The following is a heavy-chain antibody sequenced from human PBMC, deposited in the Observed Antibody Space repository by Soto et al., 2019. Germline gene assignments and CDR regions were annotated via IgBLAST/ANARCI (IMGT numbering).Heavy chain of an antibody. CDR2: IYRPGGT. CDR1: GFTVSNHY. Sequence: VQLVESGGDLVQPGGSLRLSCAASGFTVSNHYMSWVRQAPGKGLEWVALIYRPGGTYYAASVKGRFTISRDNSRNTLYPQMNGLRVEDTAVYYCAGGPNRGYWCQGTVVTVSP. J-gene: IGHJ4*02. D-gene: IGHD3-10*01. CDR3: AGGPNRGY. V-gene: IGHV3-66*01.